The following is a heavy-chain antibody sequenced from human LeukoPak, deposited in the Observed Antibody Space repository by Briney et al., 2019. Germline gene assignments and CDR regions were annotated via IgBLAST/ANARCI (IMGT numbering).Heavy chain of an antibody. CDR1: GGSISSYY. J-gene: IGHJ3*02. CDR3: ASMDHAFDI. CDR2: IYYSGST. Sequence: SETLSLTCTVSGGSISSYYWSWIRQPPGKGLEWIGYIYYSGSTNYNPSLKSRVTISVDTSKNQFSLKLSSVTAADTAVYYCASMDHAFDIWGQGTTVTVSS. D-gene: IGHD3/OR15-3a*01. V-gene: IGHV4-59*12.